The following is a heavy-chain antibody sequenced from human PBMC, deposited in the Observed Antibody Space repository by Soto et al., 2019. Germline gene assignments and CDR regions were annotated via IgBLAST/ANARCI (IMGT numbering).Heavy chain of an antibody. J-gene: IGHJ4*02. D-gene: IGHD1-26*01. CDR1: GGTFSSYA. CDR3: ARDRGYSGSYPRYYFEY. CDR2: IIPIFGTA. Sequence: GASVKVSCKASGGTFSSYAISWVRQAPGQGLEWMGGIIPIFGTANYAQKFQGRVTITADESTSTAYMELSSLRSEDTAVYYCARDRGYSGSYPRYYFEYLGQGTLVTVSS. V-gene: IGHV1-69*13.